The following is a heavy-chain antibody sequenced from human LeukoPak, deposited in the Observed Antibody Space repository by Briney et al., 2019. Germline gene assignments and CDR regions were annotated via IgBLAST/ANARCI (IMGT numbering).Heavy chain of an antibody. CDR2: IQSKTDGGTT. V-gene: IGHV3-15*01. J-gene: IGHJ4*02. Sequence: GGSLRLSCAASGFTFSNAWMSWVRQAPGKGLEWVGRIQSKTDGGTTDYAAPVKGRFTIARDDLKNTVYLQMNSLNTEDTAVYYCTTQGHHYDSSGYNFVDYWGQGTLVTVSS. CDR3: TTQGHHYDSSGYNFVDY. CDR1: GFTFSNAW. D-gene: IGHD3-22*01.